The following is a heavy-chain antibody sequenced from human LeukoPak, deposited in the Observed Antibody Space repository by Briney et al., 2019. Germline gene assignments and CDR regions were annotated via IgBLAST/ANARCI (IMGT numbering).Heavy chain of an antibody. Sequence: GGSLRLSCAASGFTFSDYYMSWIRHAPGKGLEWVSYISSSGSTIYYADSVKGRFTISRDNSKNTLYLQMNSLRAEDTAVYYCARDTGRSGVRGSFDYWGQGTLVTVSS. J-gene: IGHJ4*02. D-gene: IGHD3-10*01. CDR2: ISSSGSTI. V-gene: IGHV3-11*04. CDR1: GFTFSDYY. CDR3: ARDTGRSGVRGSFDY.